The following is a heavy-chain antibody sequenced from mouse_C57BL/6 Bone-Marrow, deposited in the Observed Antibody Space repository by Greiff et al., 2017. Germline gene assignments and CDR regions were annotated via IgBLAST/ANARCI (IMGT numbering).Heavy chain of an antibody. Sequence: EVQLQQSGPELVKPGASVKISCKASGYTFTDYYMNWVKQSHGKSLEWIGDINPNNGGTSYNQKFKGKATLTVDKSSSTAYMELRSLTSEDSAVYYCAFTTVVPYAMDYWGQGTSVTVSS. J-gene: IGHJ4*01. D-gene: IGHD1-1*01. CDR1: GYTFTDYY. CDR3: AFTTVVPYAMDY. V-gene: IGHV1-26*01. CDR2: INPNNGGT.